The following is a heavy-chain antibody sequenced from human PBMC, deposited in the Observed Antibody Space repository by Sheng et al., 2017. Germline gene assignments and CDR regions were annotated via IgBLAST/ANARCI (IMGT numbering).Heavy chain of an antibody. Sequence: QVTLKESGPALVKPTQTLTLTCTFSGFSLSSSGMRVSWIRQPPGKALEWLARIDWDDDKFYSTSLKTRLTISKDTSKNQVVLTMTNMDPVDTATYYCARIHSSSWSHDAFDMWGQGTMVTVSS. J-gene: IGHJ3*02. D-gene: IGHD6-13*01. CDR2: IDWDDDK. V-gene: IGHV2-70*04. CDR1: GFSLSSSGMR. CDR3: ARIHSSSWSHDAFDM.